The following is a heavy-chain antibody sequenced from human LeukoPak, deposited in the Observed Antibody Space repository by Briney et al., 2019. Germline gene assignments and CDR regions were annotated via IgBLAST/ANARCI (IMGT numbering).Heavy chain of an antibody. Sequence: PGGSLRLSCAASEFTFSSYEMNWVRQAPGKGLEWVSYISSSGSTIYYADSVKGRFTISRDNAKNSLYLQMNSLRAEDTAVYYCAREGYFEYLAFDYWGQGTLVTVSS. CDR3: AREGYFEYLAFDY. CDR1: EFTFSSYE. V-gene: IGHV3-48*03. CDR2: ISSSGSTI. J-gene: IGHJ4*02. D-gene: IGHD2/OR15-2a*01.